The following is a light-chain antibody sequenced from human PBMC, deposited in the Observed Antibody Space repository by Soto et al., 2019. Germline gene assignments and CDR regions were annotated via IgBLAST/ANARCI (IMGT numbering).Light chain of an antibody. CDR2: DAS. V-gene: IGKV1-5*01. Sequence: DIQMTQSPSTLSASVGDRVTITCRASQSISSWLAWYQQKPGKAPKILIYDASSLESGVPSRLSGSGSGTELTLTISSLQPDDFATYYCQQYNSYPWTXGQGTKGEI. CDR3: QQYNSYPWT. J-gene: IGKJ1*01. CDR1: QSISSW.